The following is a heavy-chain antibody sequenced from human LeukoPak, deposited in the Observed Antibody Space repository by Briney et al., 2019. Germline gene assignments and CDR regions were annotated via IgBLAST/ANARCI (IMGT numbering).Heavy chain of an antibody. V-gene: IGHV3-64*01. Sequence: GGSLRLSCAASGFTFSSYAMHWVRQAPGKGLEYVSAISSNGGSTYYANSVKGRFTISRDNSKNTLYLQMGSLRAEDTAVYYCAGGSRVAGTFDYWGQGTLVTVSS. CDR1: GFTFSSYA. D-gene: IGHD6-19*01. CDR3: AGGSRVAGTFDY. CDR2: ISSNGGST. J-gene: IGHJ4*02.